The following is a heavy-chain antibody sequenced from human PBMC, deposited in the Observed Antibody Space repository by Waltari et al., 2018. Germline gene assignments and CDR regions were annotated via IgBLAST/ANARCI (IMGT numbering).Heavy chain of an antibody. Sequence: QVQLQESGPGLVRPSETLSLTCVVSGYLINSGYYWGWVRQTPGKGLQWIGRIYHGGVTDDTPSRKNRLTLSVDTSRNQFSLKLTSVTAADTAIYYCVRSGLGYCTSSTCYKNDDWGQGTLVTVSS. CDR1: GYLINSGYY. J-gene: IGHJ4*02. D-gene: IGHD2-2*02. CDR2: IYHGGVT. CDR3: VRSGLGYCTSSTCYKNDD. V-gene: IGHV4-38-2*01.